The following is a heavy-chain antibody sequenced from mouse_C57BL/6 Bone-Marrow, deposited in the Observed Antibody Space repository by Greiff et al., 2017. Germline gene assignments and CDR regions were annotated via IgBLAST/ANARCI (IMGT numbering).Heavy chain of an antibody. CDR2: IDPSDSYT. Sequence: QVQLKQPGAELVMPGASVKLSCKASGYTFTSYWMHWVKQRPGQGLEWIGEIDPSDSYTNYNQKFKGKSTLTVYKSSSTAYMQLSSLTSEDSAVYYCARRTYYYGSSYSRDYFDYWGQGTTRTVSS. CDR3: ARRTYYYGSSYSRDYFDY. CDR1: GYTFTSYW. V-gene: IGHV1-69*01. D-gene: IGHD1-1*01. J-gene: IGHJ2*01.